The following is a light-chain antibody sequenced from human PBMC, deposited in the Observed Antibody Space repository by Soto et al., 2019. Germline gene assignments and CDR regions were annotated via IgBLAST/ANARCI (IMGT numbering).Light chain of an antibody. CDR2: YDK. Sequence: SYELTQPPSVSVAPGKTARITCVGDNIESKAVHWYQQKPGQAPVLVIYYDKDRASGIPERFSGSNSANTATLTLSRVEAGDEAHYSCRVSDGSSDGPGVFGGGTEVAVL. CDR1: NIESKA. J-gene: IGLJ3*02. CDR3: RVSDGSSDGPGV. V-gene: IGLV3-21*04.